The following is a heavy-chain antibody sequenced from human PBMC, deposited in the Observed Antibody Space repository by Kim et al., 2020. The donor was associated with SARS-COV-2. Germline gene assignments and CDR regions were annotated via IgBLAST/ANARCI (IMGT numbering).Heavy chain of an antibody. V-gene: IGHV3-21*04. Sequence: YADSVKGRFTVSRDVPKTTVLLHKNSLRVEDTAVYYCTKRGLPGFFFDYWGQGALVTVSS. D-gene: IGHD3-9*01. CDR3: TKRGLPGFFFDY. J-gene: IGHJ4*02.